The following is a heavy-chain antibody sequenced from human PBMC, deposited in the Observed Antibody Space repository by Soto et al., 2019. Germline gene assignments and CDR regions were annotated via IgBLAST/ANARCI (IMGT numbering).Heavy chain of an antibody. V-gene: IGHV3-30*18. J-gene: IGHJ4*02. CDR3: AKDGSTIFGVVIPPDY. CDR2: ISYDGSNK. Sequence: QVQLVESGRGVVQPGRSLRLSCAASGFTFSSYGMHWVRQAPGKGLEWVAVISYDGSNKYYADSVKGRFTISRDNSKNTLYLQMNSLRAEDTAVYYCAKDGSTIFGVVIPPDYWGQGTLVTVSS. D-gene: IGHD3-3*01. CDR1: GFTFSSYG.